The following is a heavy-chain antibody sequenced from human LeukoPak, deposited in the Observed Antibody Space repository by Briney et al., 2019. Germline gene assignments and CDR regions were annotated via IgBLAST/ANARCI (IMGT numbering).Heavy chain of an antibody. Sequence: GGSLRLSCAASGFTFSSYGMHWVRQAPGRGLEWVSAISTTGGTTYYADSVRGRFTISRDNSRNTLYLQMSSLRAEDTAIYYCAKNGDRGAYCSGGTCYPYYYYYMDVWGKGTTVTISS. D-gene: IGHD2-15*01. V-gene: IGHV3-23*01. CDR2: ISTTGGTT. CDR3: AKNGDRGAYCSGGTCYPYYYYYMDV. CDR1: GFTFSSYG. J-gene: IGHJ6*03.